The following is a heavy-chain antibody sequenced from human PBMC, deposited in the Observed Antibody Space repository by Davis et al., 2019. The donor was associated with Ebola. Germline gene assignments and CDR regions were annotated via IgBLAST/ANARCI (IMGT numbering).Heavy chain of an antibody. D-gene: IGHD2-2*01. J-gene: IGHJ4*02. CDR2: IYYSGST. CDR3: ARATYLGYCISTSCYGGLGFDY. Sequence: MPSETLSLTCTVSGGSIRSGGYYWSWIRQHPGKGLEWIGYIYYSGSTYYNPSLKSRVTISVDTSKNQFSLKLSSVTAADTAVYYCARATYLGYCISTSCYGGLGFDYWGQGTLVTVSS. CDR1: GGSIRSGGYY. V-gene: IGHV4-31*03.